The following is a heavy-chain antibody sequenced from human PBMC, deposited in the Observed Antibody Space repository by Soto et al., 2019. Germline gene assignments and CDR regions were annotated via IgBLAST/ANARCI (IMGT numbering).Heavy chain of an antibody. CDR2: ISYDGSNK. J-gene: IGHJ4*02. Sequence: VGSLRLSCAASGFAFGNYGIHWVRQAPGKGLEWVAVISYDGSNKYYADSVKGRFTISRDNSKNTLYLQMNSLRAEDTAVYYCAKEVVGAAAGAYFDYWGQGTLVTVSS. CDR1: GFAFGNYG. CDR3: AKEVVGAAAGAYFDY. D-gene: IGHD6-13*01. V-gene: IGHV3-30*18.